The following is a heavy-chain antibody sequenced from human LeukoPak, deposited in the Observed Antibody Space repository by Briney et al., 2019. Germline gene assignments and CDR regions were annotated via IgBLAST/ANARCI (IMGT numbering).Heavy chain of an antibody. CDR2: ISGSGLST. Sequence: GGSLRLSCAASGFTFNSYAMSWVRQAPGRGLDWVSAISGSGLSTYYADSVKGRFTISRDNSKNTLYLQMNSLRAEDTAVYYCAKVGESYPHGYFQHWGQGTLVTVSS. V-gene: IGHV3-23*01. D-gene: IGHD1-26*01. J-gene: IGHJ1*01. CDR1: GFTFNSYA. CDR3: AKVGESYPHGYFQH.